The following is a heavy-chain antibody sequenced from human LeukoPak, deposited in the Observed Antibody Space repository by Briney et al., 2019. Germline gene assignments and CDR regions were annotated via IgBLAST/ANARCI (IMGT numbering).Heavy chain of an antibody. D-gene: IGHD6-13*01. J-gene: IGHJ4*02. CDR2: INPNSGGT. CDR3: ARGPDTRIAAAGPYFDY. Sequence: GASVKVSCKASGYTFTGYYMHWVRQAPGQGLEWMGWINPNSGGTNYAQKFQGRVTMTRDTSISTAYMELSRLRSDDTAVYYCARGPDTRIAAAGPYFDYWGQGTLVTVSS. V-gene: IGHV1-2*02. CDR1: GYTFTGYY.